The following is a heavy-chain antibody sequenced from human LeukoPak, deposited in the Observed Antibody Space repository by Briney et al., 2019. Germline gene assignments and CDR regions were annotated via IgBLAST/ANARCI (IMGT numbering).Heavy chain of an antibody. V-gene: IGHV3-48*03. Sequence: GGSLRLSCVASGLTFSSCEMNWVRQAPGKGLEWVSYISSSGHTIYYADSVKGRFTISRDNAKNSLFLQMNSLRAEDTAVYYCARGDSTGYWGQGTLVTVSS. CDR3: ARGDSTGY. CDR1: GLTFSSCE. CDR2: ISSSGHTI. D-gene: IGHD2-8*02. J-gene: IGHJ4*02.